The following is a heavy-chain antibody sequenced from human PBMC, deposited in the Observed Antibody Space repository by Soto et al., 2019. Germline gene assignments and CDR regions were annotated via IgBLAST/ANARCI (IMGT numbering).Heavy chain of an antibody. Sequence: TGGSLRLSCAASGFTFSSYIMNWVRQAPGKGLEWVSSISSSSSYIYYADSVKGRFTISRDNAKNSLYLQMNSLRAEDTAVYYCARAVRDGYNYDYYYGMDVWGQGTTVTVSS. CDR3: ARAVRDGYNYDYYYGMDV. CDR2: ISSSSSYI. V-gene: IGHV3-21*01. CDR1: GFTFSSYI. J-gene: IGHJ6*02. D-gene: IGHD5-12*01.